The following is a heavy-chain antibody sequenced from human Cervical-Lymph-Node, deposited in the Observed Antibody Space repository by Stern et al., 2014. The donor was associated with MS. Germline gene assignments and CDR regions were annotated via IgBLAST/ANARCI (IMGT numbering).Heavy chain of an antibody. V-gene: IGHV4-59*01. CDR1: GGSISSYY. J-gene: IGHJ4*02. CDR2: IYYSGST. CDR3: ARGPLREELGLFDY. D-gene: IGHD1-26*01. Sequence: QVQLQESGPGLVKPSETLSLTCTVSGGSISSYYWSWIRQPPGKGLEWIGYIYYSGSTNYNPSLKSRVTISVDPSKNQFSLKLSSVTAADTAVYYCARGPLREELGLFDYWGQGTLVTVSS.